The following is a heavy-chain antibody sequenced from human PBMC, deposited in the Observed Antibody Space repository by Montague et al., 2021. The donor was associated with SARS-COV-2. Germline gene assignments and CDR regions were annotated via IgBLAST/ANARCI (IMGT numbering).Heavy chain of an antibody. CDR2: IGSSSNPI. J-gene: IGHJ6*02. V-gene: IGHV3-48*04. CDR1: GFTFSSYS. Sequence: SLRLSCAASGFTFSSYSMNWVRQAPGKGLEWVSYIGSSSNPIYYADSVQGRFTISRVNAKNSLYLQMNSLRAEDTAVYYCARDRGGSVSSGPYYYGMDVWGQGTTVTVSS. CDR3: ARDRGGSVSSGPYYYGMDV. D-gene: IGHD6-19*01.